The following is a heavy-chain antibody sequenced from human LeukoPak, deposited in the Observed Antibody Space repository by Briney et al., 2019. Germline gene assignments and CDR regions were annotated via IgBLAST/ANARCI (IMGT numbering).Heavy chain of an antibody. CDR2: IYTSGST. CDR3: ARAFGAPIFDY. J-gene: IGHJ4*02. V-gene: IGHV4-61*02. D-gene: IGHD3-10*01. CDR1: GGSISSGSYY. Sequence: PSETLSLTCTVSGGSISSGSYYWSWIRQPAGKGLEWIGRIYTSGSTNYNPSLKSRVTISVDTSKNQFSLKLSSVTAADTAVYYCARAFGAPIFDYWGQGTLVTVSS.